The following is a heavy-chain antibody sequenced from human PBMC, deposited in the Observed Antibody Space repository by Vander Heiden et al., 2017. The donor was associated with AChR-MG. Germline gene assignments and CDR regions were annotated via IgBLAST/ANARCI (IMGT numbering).Heavy chain of an antibody. D-gene: IGHD2-15*01. V-gene: IGHV3-23*01. Sequence: EVQLLESGGGLVQPGVSLSLSCADSGFNFSSDAMRCVRQAPGKGLEWVAAISGSGGSQYYADSVKGRFTISRDNSKNTLYLQMNSLRAEDTAVYYCAKVTLGGERSFDYWGQGTLVTVSS. J-gene: IGHJ4*02. CDR1: GFNFSSDA. CDR3: AKVTLGGERSFDY. CDR2: ISGSGGSQ.